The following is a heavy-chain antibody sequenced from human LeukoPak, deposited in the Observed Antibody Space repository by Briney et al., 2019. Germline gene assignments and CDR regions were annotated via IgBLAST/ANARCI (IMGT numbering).Heavy chain of an antibody. CDR2: INHSGRT. J-gene: IGHJ4*02. V-gene: IGHV4-34*01. D-gene: IGHD2-2*01. CDR1: GGSFNAYY. CDR3: GRCSAAGHYFDY. Sequence: MTSETLSLTCAGYGGSFNAYYWSWIRQPPGKGLEWVGEINHSGRTKYNPSLKSRVTISVHTSKRQFSLNLHSVTAADTAVCYCGRCSAAGHYFDYWGQGTPDSV.